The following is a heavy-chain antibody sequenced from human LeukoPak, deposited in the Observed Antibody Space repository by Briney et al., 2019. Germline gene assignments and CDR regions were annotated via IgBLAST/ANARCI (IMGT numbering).Heavy chain of an antibody. Sequence: GPVKVSCKTSGYTFTYYVISWVRQAPGQGLERMGWINVYNGNTIDAQKFQGRVTMTTDTSTSTAYMELRSLRYDDTAVYYCARGEKPYDYWGQGTLVSVSS. CDR3: ARGEKPYDY. CDR2: INVYNGNT. CDR1: GYTFTYYV. V-gene: IGHV1-18*01. D-gene: IGHD1-26*01. J-gene: IGHJ4*02.